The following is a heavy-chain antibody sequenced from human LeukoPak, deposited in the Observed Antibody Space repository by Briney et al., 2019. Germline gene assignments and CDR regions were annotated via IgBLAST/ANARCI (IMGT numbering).Heavy chain of an antibody. Sequence: VASVKVSCTASVYTFTSYAMNWVRQAPGQRLEWMGWINAGNGNTKYSQKFQGRVTITRDTSASTAYMELSSLRSEDTAVYYCARLCSGGSCYYYFDYWGQGTLVTVSS. V-gene: IGHV1-3*01. CDR3: ARLCSGGSCYYYFDY. D-gene: IGHD2-15*01. CDR1: VYTFTSYA. CDR2: INAGNGNT. J-gene: IGHJ4*02.